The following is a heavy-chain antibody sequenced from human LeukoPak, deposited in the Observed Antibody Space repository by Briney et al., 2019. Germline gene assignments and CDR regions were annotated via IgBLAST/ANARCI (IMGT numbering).Heavy chain of an antibody. J-gene: IGHJ3*02. V-gene: IGHV4-4*07. D-gene: IGHD5-24*01. CDR2: IHTSGST. Sequence: SETLSLTCTVSGCSISTFYWNWIRQPAGKGLEWIGRIHTSGSTKYNPSLKSQVPISVEKSNNHFSLKLNSVTAAETAMYYCARALPNTDNYNWAFDIWGQGTMVTVSS. CDR3: ARALPNTDNYNWAFDI. CDR1: GCSISTFY.